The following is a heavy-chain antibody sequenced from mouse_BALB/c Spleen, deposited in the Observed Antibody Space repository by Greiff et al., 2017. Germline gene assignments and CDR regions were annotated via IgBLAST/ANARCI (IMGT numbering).Heavy chain of an antibody. CDR2: IWGDGST. CDR1: GFSLTGYG. Sequence: QVQLQQSGPGLVAPSQSLSITCTVSGFSLTGYGVNWVRQPPGKGLEWLGMIWGDGSTDYNSALKSRLSISKDNSKSQVFLKMNSLQTDDTARYYCARDRGEWFPRRGAMDYWGQGTSVTVSS. V-gene: IGHV2-6-7*01. J-gene: IGHJ4*01. CDR3: ARDRGEWFPRRGAMDY. D-gene: IGHD2-2*01.